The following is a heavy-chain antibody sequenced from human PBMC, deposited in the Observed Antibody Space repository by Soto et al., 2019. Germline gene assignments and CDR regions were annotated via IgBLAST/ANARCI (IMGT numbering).Heavy chain of an antibody. V-gene: IGHV4-31*11. CDR3: ARETGDKPNWFAP. CDR2: IYYSGST. CDR1: GGSISSGGYS. Sequence: PSETLSLTCAVSGGSISSGGYSWSWIRQPPGKGLEWIGYIYYSGSTYYNPSLKSRVTISVDTSKNQFSLKLSSVTAADTAVYYCARETGDKPNWFAPWGQGTLVTVSS. J-gene: IGHJ5*02. D-gene: IGHD7-27*01.